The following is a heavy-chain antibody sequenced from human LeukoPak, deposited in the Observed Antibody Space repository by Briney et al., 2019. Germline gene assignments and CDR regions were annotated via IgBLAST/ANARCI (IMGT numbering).Heavy chain of an antibody. Sequence: PGGTLRLSCAASGFTFTTYGMHWVRQAPGKGLEWVAFIHYDGSNIYYADYVKGRFTISRDISKNTLYLQMGSLRAEDTAIYYCARDWKTNSFDYWGQGTLVTVSS. CDR3: ARDWKTNSFDY. D-gene: IGHD1-1*01. J-gene: IGHJ4*02. CDR1: GFTFTTYG. V-gene: IGHV3-30*02. CDR2: IHYDGSNI.